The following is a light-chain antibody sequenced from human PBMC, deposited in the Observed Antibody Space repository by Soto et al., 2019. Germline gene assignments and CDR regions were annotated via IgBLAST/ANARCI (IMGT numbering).Light chain of an antibody. CDR3: QQYGSSLLT. CDR2: GAS. V-gene: IGKV3-20*01. Sequence: EIVLTQSPGTLSLSPGERATLSCRASQSVTSSHLAWYQQKPGQAPRLLIYGASSRATGIPDRFSSSGSGTDFTLTISRLEPEDFAVYYCQQYGSSLLTFGGGTKVEIK. CDR1: QSVTSSH. J-gene: IGKJ4*01.